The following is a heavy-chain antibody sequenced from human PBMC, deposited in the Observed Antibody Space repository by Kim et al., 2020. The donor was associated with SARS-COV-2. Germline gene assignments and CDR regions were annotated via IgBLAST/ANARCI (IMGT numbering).Heavy chain of an antibody. V-gene: IGHV3-21*01. J-gene: IGHJ4*02. D-gene: IGHD6-6*01. CDR3: ARAEVSSSDDYFNS. Sequence: AGSEKGRFTISRDNAKNSLYLQMNSLRAEGTAVYYCARAEVSSSDDYFNSWGQGTLVTVSS.